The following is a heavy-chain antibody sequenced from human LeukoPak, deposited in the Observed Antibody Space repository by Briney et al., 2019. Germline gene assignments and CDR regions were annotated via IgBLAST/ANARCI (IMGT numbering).Heavy chain of an antibody. D-gene: IGHD1-7*01. J-gene: IGHJ4*02. Sequence: GGSLRLSCTASGFIFSTYGIHWVRQAPGKGLEWVALVSYDENRTYYADSVKGRFTISRDNSKNTLYLQMNSLRAEDTAVYYCAKGSNWNYDPRVYIDYWGQGTLVTVSS. V-gene: IGHV3-30*18. CDR2: VSYDENRT. CDR1: GFIFSTYG. CDR3: AKGSNWNYDPRVYIDY.